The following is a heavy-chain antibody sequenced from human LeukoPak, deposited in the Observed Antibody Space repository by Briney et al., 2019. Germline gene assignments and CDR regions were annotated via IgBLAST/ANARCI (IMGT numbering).Heavy chain of an antibody. Sequence: PETLSLTCTVSGGSISSYYWSWIRQPPGKGLEWIGYIYYSGSTNYNPSLKSRVTISVDTSKNQFSLKLSSVTAADTAVYYCARESGDDALDIWGQGTMVTVSS. V-gene: IGHV4-59*12. J-gene: IGHJ3*02. CDR1: GGSISSYY. CDR3: ARESGDDALDI. CDR2: IYYSGST. D-gene: IGHD3-3*01.